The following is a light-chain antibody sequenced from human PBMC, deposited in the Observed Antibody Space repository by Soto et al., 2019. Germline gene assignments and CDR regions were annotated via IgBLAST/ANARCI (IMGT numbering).Light chain of an antibody. J-gene: IGKJ1*01. CDR1: QSISSY. Sequence: DIQMTQSPSSLSASVGDRVTITCRASQSISSYLNWYQQKPGKVPKLLIYGASSVQSGVPSRFSGGGSGTDFTLTISSLQPEDYAAYYCQQSYSAPWTFGQGTAMEIK. V-gene: IGKV1-39*01. CDR3: QQSYSAPWT. CDR2: GAS.